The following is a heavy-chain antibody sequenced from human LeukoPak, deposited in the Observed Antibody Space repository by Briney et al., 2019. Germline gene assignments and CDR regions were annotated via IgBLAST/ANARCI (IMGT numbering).Heavy chain of an antibody. J-gene: IGHJ6*03. CDR1: GFTFDDYG. D-gene: IGHD6-13*01. CDR2: INWNGGST. V-gene: IGHV3-20*04. Sequence: GGSLRLSCAASGFTFDDYGMSWVRQAPGKGLEWVSGINWNGGSTGYVYSVKGRFTISRDNAKHSLYLQMNSLRAEDTALYYCARGKQLVHYYYYYMDVWGKGTTVTVSS. CDR3: ARGKQLVHYYYYYMDV.